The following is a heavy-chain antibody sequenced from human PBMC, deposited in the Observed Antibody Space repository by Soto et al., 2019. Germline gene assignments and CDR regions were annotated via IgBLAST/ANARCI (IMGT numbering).Heavy chain of an antibody. D-gene: IGHD3-22*01. J-gene: IGHJ4*02. CDR3: ARLPDYVSSGYWLFDY. CDR1: GGSIISYY. V-gene: IGHV4-59*08. CDR2: IYYSGST. Sequence: SETLSLTCTVSGGSIISYYWSWILQPPWKGLEWIGYIYYSGSTNYNPSLKSRVTISVDTSKNQFSLKLSSVTAADTAVYYCARLPDYVSSGYWLFDYWGQGTLVTVSS.